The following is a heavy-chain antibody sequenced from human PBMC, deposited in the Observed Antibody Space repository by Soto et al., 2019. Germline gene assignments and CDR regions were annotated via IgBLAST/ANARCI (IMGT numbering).Heavy chain of an antibody. CDR2: INHSGST. CDR3: ARVGNLGWRPRPGYYYYGKDV. Sequence: PSETLSLTCAVYGGSFSGYYWSWIRQPPGKGLEWIGEINHSGSTNYNPSLKSRVTISVDTSKNQFSLKLSSVTAADTAVYYCARVGNLGWRPRPGYYYYGKDVWGQGNTVTVSS. V-gene: IGHV4-34*01. D-gene: IGHD3-3*01. J-gene: IGHJ6*02. CDR1: GGSFSGYY.